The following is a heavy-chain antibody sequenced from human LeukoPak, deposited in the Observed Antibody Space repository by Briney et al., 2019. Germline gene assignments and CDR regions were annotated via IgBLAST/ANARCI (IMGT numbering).Heavy chain of an antibody. CDR2: ISYDGSNK. D-gene: IGHD3-3*01. Sequence: GGSLRLSCAASGFIFSSYAMHWVRRAPGKGLEWVAVISYDGSNKYYADSVKDRFTISRDNSKNTLYLQMNSLRAEDTAVYYCAKGYYDFWSGYSYYFDYWGQGTLVTVSS. CDR3: AKGYYDFWSGYSYYFDY. V-gene: IGHV3-30-3*01. CDR1: GFIFSSYA. J-gene: IGHJ4*02.